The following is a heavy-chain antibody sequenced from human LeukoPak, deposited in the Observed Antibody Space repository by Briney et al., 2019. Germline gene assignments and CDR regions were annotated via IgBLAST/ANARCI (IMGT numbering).Heavy chain of an antibody. D-gene: IGHD6-13*01. CDR3: ARDPMTAAGSKDGTDV. CDR1: GFTFSSYS. CDR2: IWYDGSIK. J-gene: IGHJ6*02. V-gene: IGHV3-33*08. Sequence: PGGSLRLSCAASGFTFSSYSMNWVRQAPGKGLEWVAVIWYDGSIKFYVDSVKGRFTISRDNSKNTLYLQMNSLRAEDTAVYYCARDPMTAAGSKDGTDVWGQGTTVTVSS.